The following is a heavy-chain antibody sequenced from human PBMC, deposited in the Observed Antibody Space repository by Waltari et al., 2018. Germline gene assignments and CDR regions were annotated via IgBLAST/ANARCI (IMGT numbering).Heavy chain of an antibody. J-gene: IGHJ4*02. Sequence: DVQLVQSGSEGKKPGPTGQLSCKVSGTTVTDYYMHWVQQAPGKGLEWMGLVDPEDGETIYAEKFQGRVTITADTSTDTAYMELSSLRSEDTAVYYCATVSGEGRWGQGTLVTVSS. CDR1: GTTVTDYY. V-gene: IGHV1-69-2*01. CDR2: VDPEDGET. CDR3: ATVSGEGR. D-gene: IGHD2-15*01.